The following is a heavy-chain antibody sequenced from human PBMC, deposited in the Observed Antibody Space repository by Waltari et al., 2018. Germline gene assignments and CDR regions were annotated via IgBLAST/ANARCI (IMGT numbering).Heavy chain of an antibody. CDR2: IYYSGST. V-gene: IGHV4-59*01. J-gene: IGHJ4*02. Sequence: QVQLQESGPGLVKPSETLSLTCTVSGGSISIYYWSWIRQPPGKGLEWIGYIYYSGSTNYNPSLKSRVTISVDTSKNQFSLKLSSVTAADTAVYYCAREGDYGDHGSYFDYWGQGTLVTVSS. CDR3: AREGDYGDHGSYFDY. CDR1: GGSISIYY. D-gene: IGHD4-17*01.